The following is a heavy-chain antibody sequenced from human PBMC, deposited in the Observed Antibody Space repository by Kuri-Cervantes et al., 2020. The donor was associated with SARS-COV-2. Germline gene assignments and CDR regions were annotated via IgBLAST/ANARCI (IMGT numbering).Heavy chain of an antibody. CDR2: IYPGDSDT. CDR3: ARRWYEYASGTSSFDY. V-gene: IGHV5-51*01. J-gene: IGHJ4*02. CDR1: GFAVSDYY. D-gene: IGHD3-10*01. Sequence: GGSLRLSCAASGFAVSDYYMTWVRQAPGKGLEWMGIIYPGDSDTRYSPSLQGQVTISADKSTSTAYLQWSSLKASDTAMYYCARRWYEYASGTSSFDYWGQGTLVTVSS.